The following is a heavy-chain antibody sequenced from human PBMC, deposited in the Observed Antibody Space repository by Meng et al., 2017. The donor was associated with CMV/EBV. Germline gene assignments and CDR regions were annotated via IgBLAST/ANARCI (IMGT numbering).Heavy chain of an antibody. J-gene: IGHJ4*02. CDR3: ARGVRTIQAAEYDY. CDR2: ISYDGSNK. Sequence: GGSLRLSCAASGFTFSSYAMHWVRQAPGKGLGWVAVISYDGSNKYYADSVKGRFTISRDNSKNTLYLQMNSLRAEDTAVYYCARGVRTIQAAEYDYWGQGTLVTVSS. D-gene: IGHD2-15*01. V-gene: IGHV3-30-3*01. CDR1: GFTFSSYA.